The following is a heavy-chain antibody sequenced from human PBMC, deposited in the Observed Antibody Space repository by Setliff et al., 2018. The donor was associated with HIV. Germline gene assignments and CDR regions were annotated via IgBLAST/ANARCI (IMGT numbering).Heavy chain of an antibody. CDR3: ARRGGIAARHMDV. D-gene: IGHD6-6*01. J-gene: IGHJ6*03. CDR2: IYSSGTT. Sequence: PSETLSLTCTVSGDSINGYYWSWFRQPPGRGLEWIGYIYSSGTTKYNPSLKSRVTILVDTSKNQFSLRLSSVTAADTAVYYCARRGGIAARHMDVWGKGTTVTVSS. V-gene: IGHV4-59*08. CDR1: GDSINGYY.